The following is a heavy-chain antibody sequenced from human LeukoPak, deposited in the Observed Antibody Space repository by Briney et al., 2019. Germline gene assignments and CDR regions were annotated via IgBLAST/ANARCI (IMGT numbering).Heavy chain of an antibody. D-gene: IGHD5-24*01. CDR2: ISSSSSYI. CDR3: ARGRWLQTGGDYFDY. J-gene: IGHJ4*02. V-gene: IGHV3-21*01. CDR1: GFTFSSYS. Sequence: GGSLRLSCAASGFTFSSYSMNWVRQAPGKGLEWVSSISSSSSYIYYADSVKGRFTISRDNAKNSLYLQMNSLRAEDTAVYYCARGRWLQTGGDYFDYWGQGTLVTVSS.